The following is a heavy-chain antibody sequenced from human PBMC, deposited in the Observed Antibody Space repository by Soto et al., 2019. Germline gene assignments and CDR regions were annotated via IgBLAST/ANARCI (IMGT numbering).Heavy chain of an antibody. D-gene: IGHD5-12*01. CDR2: IDWADDK. CDR1: GFSFSTSGVS. CDR3: ARIHGPSGNYDLDY. Sequence: SGATLGNPTHSLTLTCTFSGFSFSTSGVSVGWIRQPPGKALEWLALIDWADDKYYSTSLKTRLTISKDTSKNQVVLTMTNVDPVDTATYYCARIHGPSGNYDLDYWGQGTLVTVSS. J-gene: IGHJ4*02. V-gene: IGHV2-70*13.